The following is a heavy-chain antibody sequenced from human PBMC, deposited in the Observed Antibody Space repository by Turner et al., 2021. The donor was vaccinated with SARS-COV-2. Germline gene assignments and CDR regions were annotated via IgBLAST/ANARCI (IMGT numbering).Heavy chain of an antibody. Sequence: VQLVESGGGLVQPGGSLRLSCAASGFTFSSYSMNWVRQGQGKGLESVSYISRSSSTIYYADSVKGRFTISRDNAKNSLYLQMNSLRAEDTAVYYCARGGGHYWGQGTLVTVSS. D-gene: IGHD3-16*01. J-gene: IGHJ4*02. CDR3: ARGGGHY. CDR2: ISRSSSTI. CDR1: GFTFSSYS. V-gene: IGHV3-48*01.